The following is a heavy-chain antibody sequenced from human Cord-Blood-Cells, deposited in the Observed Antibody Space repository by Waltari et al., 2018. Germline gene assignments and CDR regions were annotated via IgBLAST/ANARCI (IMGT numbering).Heavy chain of an antibody. CDR3: ARDMAGTLYAFDI. V-gene: IGHV4-59*01. CDR2: IYYSGST. Sequence: QVQLQESGPGLVKPSETLSLTCTVPGGSISSYYWSWIRQPPGKGLEWIGYIYYSGSTNYNPSLKSRVTISVDTSKNQFPLKLSSVTAADTAVYYCARDMAGTLYAFDIWGQGTMVTVSS. J-gene: IGHJ3*02. D-gene: IGHD6-19*01. CDR1: GGSISSYY.